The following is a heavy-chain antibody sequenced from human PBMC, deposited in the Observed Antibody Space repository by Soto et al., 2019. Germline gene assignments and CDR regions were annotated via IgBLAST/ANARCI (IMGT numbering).Heavy chain of an antibody. J-gene: IGHJ4*02. CDR1: GFTFSNAW. CDR3: TTGFSYRAAQSDY. CDR2: IKSKTDGGTT. D-gene: IGHD6-6*01. V-gene: IGHV3-15*07. Sequence: GGSLRLSCAASGFTFSNAWMNWVRQAPGKGLEWVGRIKSKTDGGTTDYAAPVKGRFTISRDDSKNTLYLQMNSLKTEDTAVYYCTTGFSYRAAQSDYWGQGTLVTVSA.